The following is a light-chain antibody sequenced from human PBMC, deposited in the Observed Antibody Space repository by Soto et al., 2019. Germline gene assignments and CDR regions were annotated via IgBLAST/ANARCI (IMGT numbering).Light chain of an antibody. V-gene: IGKV1-39*01. CDR2: AES. J-gene: IGKJ2*01. CDR1: QSIRIH. CDR3: RQSFNNRT. Sequence: IQMTQSPSSLSASVGDSLSLTCRASQSIRIHLNLYQVIPGTAPRLLISAESTLQSGVRSRFSGGGSGVDFTLNITSLQPEDFATYYCRQSFNNRTFGQGTKVDIK.